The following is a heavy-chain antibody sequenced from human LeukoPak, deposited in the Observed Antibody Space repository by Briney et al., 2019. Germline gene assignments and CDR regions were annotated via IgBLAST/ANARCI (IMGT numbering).Heavy chain of an antibody. CDR1: GFTFSSSA. J-gene: IGHJ4*02. D-gene: IGHD3-9*01. CDR3: ARDPTQYLRYGYFDS. CDR2: INNVGSHI. V-gene: IGHV3-21*01. Sequence: PGGSLRLSCSASGFTFSSSAMNWVRQAPGKGLEWVSSINNVGSHIYYADSVRGRFTISRDNAENSVHLQMNSLRAEDTAVNYCARDPTQYLRYGYFDSWGQGALVTVSS.